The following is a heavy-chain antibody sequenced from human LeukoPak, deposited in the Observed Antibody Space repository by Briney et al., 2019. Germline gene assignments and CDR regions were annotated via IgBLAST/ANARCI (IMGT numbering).Heavy chain of an antibody. CDR1: GYSFTSYW. Sequence: GESLKISCKGSGYSFTSYWIGWVRQMPGKGLEWMGIIYPGDSDTRYSPSFQGQVTISADKSISTAYLQWSSLKASDTAMYCCARLRYYDSSGYYYGGYFDYWGQGTLVTVSS. CDR2: IYPGDSDT. J-gene: IGHJ4*02. D-gene: IGHD3-22*01. V-gene: IGHV5-51*01. CDR3: ARLRYYDSSGYYYGGYFDY.